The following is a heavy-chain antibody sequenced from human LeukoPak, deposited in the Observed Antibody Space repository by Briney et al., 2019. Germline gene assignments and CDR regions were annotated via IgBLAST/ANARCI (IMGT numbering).Heavy chain of an antibody. Sequence: GGSLRLSCVASGFTFSDYYMSWIRQAPGKGLEWISYISSGGGGVIYYADSMKGRFTISRDNAKNSLYLQMNSLTAEDTAVYYCARDIAWQQLAVFDYWGQGTMVTVSS. J-gene: IGHJ4*02. CDR1: GFTFSDYY. D-gene: IGHD6-13*01. CDR2: ISSGGGGVI. CDR3: ARDIAWQQLAVFDY. V-gene: IGHV3-11*01.